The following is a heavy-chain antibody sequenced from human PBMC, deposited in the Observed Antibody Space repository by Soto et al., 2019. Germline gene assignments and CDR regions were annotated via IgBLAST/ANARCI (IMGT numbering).Heavy chain of an antibody. J-gene: IGHJ3*02. Sequence: PGESLKISCKGSGYSFTSYWIGWVRQMPGKGLEWMGIIYPGDSDTRYSPSFQGQVTISADKSISTAYLQWSSLKASDTAMYYCASASYCDILTGYSSGAFDIWGQGTMVTVSS. CDR2: IYPGDSDT. CDR1: GYSFTSYW. D-gene: IGHD3-9*01. CDR3: ASASYCDILTGYSSGAFDI. V-gene: IGHV5-51*01.